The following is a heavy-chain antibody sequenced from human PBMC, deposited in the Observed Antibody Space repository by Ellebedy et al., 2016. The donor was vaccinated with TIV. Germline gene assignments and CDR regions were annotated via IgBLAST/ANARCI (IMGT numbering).Heavy chain of an antibody. CDR3: SRYLGYGY. D-gene: IGHD5-12*01. CDR2: IRSKAHGGTT. V-gene: IGHV3-49*03. J-gene: IGHJ4*02. CDR1: GFTFGDYS. Sequence: GESLKISXTASGFTFGDYSMSWYRQAPEKGLEWVGFIRSKAHGGTTEYAASVKGRFTISRDDSTSIAYLQMNSLKTEDTAVYYCSRYLGYGYWGQGTLVTVYS.